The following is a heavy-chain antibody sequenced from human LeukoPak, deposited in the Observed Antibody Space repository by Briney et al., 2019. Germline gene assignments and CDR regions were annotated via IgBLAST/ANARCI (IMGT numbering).Heavy chain of an antibody. CDR2: IVVGSGNT. J-gene: IGHJ6*02. V-gene: IGHV1-58*02. Sequence: GASVKVSCKASGFTFTSSAMQWVRQARGQRLEWIGWIVVGSGNTNYAQKFQERVTITRDMSTSTAYMELSSLRSEDTAVYYCAAVLITGTTGYYYYGMDVWGLGTTVTVSS. CDR3: AAVLITGTTGYYYYGMDV. D-gene: IGHD1-20*01. CDR1: GFTFTSSA.